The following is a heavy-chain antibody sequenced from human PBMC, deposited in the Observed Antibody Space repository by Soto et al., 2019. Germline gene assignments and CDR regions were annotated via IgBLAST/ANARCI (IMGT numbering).Heavy chain of an antibody. Sequence: SETLSLTCTVSGGSISSGGYYWSWIRQHPGKGLEWIGYIYYSGSTYYNPSLKSRVTISVDTSKNQFSLKLSSVTAADTAVYYCARIYDSSGYYSYYFDYWGQGTLVTVSS. D-gene: IGHD3-22*01. V-gene: IGHV4-31*03. J-gene: IGHJ4*02. CDR1: GGSISSGGYY. CDR2: IYYSGST. CDR3: ARIYDSSGYYSYYFDY.